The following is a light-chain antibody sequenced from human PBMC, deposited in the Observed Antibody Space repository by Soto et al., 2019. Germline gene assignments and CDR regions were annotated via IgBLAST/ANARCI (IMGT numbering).Light chain of an antibody. CDR2: GAT. Sequence: EIVLTQSPGTLSLSPGERATLSCRASQTISSSFLAWYQQQRGQAPRLLIYGATTRATGLPDRFSGSGSGTDFTLTISRVEPEDFAVYYCQQYGSPVTFGQGTQLDIK. V-gene: IGKV3-20*01. J-gene: IGKJ1*01. CDR3: QQYGSPVT. CDR1: QTISSSF.